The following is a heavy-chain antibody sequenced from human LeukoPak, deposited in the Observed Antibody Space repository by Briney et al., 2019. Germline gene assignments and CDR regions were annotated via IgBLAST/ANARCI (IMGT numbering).Heavy chain of an antibody. CDR2: IHYTGNT. J-gene: IGHJ3*02. D-gene: IGHD6-6*01. Sequence: THSETLSLTCTVSGGSVRSYHWSWIRQPPGKGKEWIAFIHYTGNTNYNPSLKNRVTMSRDSSKNQFFLKLTSVTAADTAVYYCARVGGASSILSAFDIWGPGTMVTVSS. V-gene: IGHV4-59*02. CDR1: GGSVRSYH. CDR3: ARVGGASSILSAFDI.